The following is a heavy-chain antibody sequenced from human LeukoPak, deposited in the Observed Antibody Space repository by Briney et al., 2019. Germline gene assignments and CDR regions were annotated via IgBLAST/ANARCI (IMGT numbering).Heavy chain of an antibody. Sequence: KPSETLSLTCTVSGGSISSFYWNWIRQPPGKGLEWIGYIHYSGSTNYNSSLKSRVTISVNTSKNQFSLKLRSVTAADTAVYYCARGRDSYTNSNRLDPWGQGTLVTVSS. J-gene: IGHJ5*02. CDR1: GGSISSFY. CDR2: IHYSGST. V-gene: IGHV4-59*01. D-gene: IGHD6-6*01. CDR3: ARGRDSYTNSNRLDP.